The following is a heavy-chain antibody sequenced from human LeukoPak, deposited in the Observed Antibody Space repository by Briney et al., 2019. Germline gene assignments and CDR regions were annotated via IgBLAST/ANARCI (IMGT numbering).Heavy chain of an antibody. J-gene: IGHJ4*02. CDR2: ISYDGSNK. CDR3: AKDYFKAVAPTGNFDY. V-gene: IGHV3-30*04. D-gene: IGHD6-19*01. Sequence: PGRSLRLSCAASGFTFSSYAMHWVRQAPGKGLEWVAVISYDGSNKYYADSVKGRFTISRDNSKNTLYLQMNSLRAEDTAVYYCAKDYFKAVAPTGNFDYWGQGTLVTVSS. CDR1: GFTFSSYA.